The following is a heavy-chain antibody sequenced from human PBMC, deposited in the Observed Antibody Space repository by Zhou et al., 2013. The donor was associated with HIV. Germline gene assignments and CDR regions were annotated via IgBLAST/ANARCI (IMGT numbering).Heavy chain of an antibody. CDR3: ASDRVLQQPLENALAI. J-gene: IGHJ3*02. CDR2: FDPENRDT. D-gene: IGHD1-1*01. V-gene: IGHV1-24*01. Sequence: QVQLVQSGAEVKKPGASVKVSCKVSGYSITDLSIHWVRQAPGGGLEWVGRFDPENRDTTYAPRFQGRIIMTGETSIDTAYMEVISLTSDDTAVYYCASDRVLQQPLENALAIWGQGTMVFVSS. CDR1: GYSITDLS.